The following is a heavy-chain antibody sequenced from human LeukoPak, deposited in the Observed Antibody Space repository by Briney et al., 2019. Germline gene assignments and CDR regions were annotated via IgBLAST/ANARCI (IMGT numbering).Heavy chain of an antibody. CDR2: IRFDGSNE. CDR3: AKGTAGIGVAGTFGYLDY. CDR1: GFTFSSFG. J-gene: IGHJ4*02. V-gene: IGHV3-30*02. D-gene: IGHD6-19*01. Sequence: GGSLRLSCAASGFTFSSFGMHWVRQAPGKGLEGVASIRFDGSNEKYADSVKGRFTISRDNPKNTLYVQMNSLSAEDTALYYCAKGTAGIGVAGTFGYLDYWGQGTLVAVSS.